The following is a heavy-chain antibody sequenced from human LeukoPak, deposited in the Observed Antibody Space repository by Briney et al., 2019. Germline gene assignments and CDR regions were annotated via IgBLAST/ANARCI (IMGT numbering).Heavy chain of an antibody. Sequence: ASVKVSCKASGYTFTGYYMHWVRQAPGQGLEWMGWINPNSGGTNYAQKFQGRVTMTRDTSISTAYMELSRLRSDDTAVYYCAREDSSGWYESLDFWGQGTLVTVSS. CDR2: INPNSGGT. D-gene: IGHD6-19*01. J-gene: IGHJ4*02. CDR3: AREDSSGWYESLDF. V-gene: IGHV1-2*02. CDR1: GYTFTGYY.